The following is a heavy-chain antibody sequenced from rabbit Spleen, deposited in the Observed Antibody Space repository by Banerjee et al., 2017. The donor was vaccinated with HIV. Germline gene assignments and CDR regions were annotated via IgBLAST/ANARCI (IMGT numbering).Heavy chain of an antibody. CDR1: GFSFSDRDV. J-gene: IGHJ4*01. CDR3: ARVLTGVIGWTFKL. CDR2: INTATGKA. D-gene: IGHD1-1*01. Sequence: QEQLEESGGGLVKPEGSLTLTCKASGFSFSDRDVMCWVRQAPGKGLEWIACINTATGKAVYASWAKCRFTISKTTSTTVTLQMTSLTAADTATYFCARVLTGVIGWTFKLCGPGTLVTVS. V-gene: IGHV1S45*01.